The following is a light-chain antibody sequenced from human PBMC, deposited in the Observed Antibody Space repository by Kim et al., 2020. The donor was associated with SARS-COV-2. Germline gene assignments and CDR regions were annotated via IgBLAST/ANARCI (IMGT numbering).Light chain of an antibody. Sequence: EIVMTQSPATLSVSPGERATVSCRASQSVRSHLAWYQQKAGQAPRLLIYGESTRATGIPARFSGSGSATEFTLTISSLQSEDFAVYYCQHYENWPLTFGGGTKVDIK. V-gene: IGKV3-15*01. CDR1: QSVRSH. CDR3: QHYENWPLT. CDR2: GES. J-gene: IGKJ4*01.